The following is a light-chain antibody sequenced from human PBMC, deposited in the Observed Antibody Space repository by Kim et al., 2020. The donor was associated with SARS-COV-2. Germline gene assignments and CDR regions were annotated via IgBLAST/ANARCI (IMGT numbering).Light chain of an antibody. CDR3: SSYTSRSTRV. Sequence: QSITISGTGTSRDVGAYNYVSWYQQHPGKAPKLMIYDVSNRPSGVSNRFSGSESGNTASLTISGLQAEDEADYYCSSYTSRSTRVFGGGTQLTVL. J-gene: IGLJ2*01. CDR1: SRDVGAYNY. CDR2: DVS. V-gene: IGLV2-14*03.